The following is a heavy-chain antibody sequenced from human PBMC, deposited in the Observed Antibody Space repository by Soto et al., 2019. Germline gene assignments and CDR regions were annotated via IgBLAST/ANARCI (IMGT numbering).Heavy chain of an antibody. CDR3: AKALGELSPESFDY. CDR1: GFTFSDYA. V-gene: IGHV3-30*18. D-gene: IGHD3-16*02. J-gene: IGHJ4*02. Sequence: QVQLVESGGGVVQPGRSLRLSCAASGFTFSDYAMHWVRQAPGKGLEWVAIISYDGSNQYYADSVKGRFTISRDTFKNTLYLQRSSLRADDTAVYCCAKALGELSPESFDYWGQGILVTVSS. CDR2: ISYDGSNQ.